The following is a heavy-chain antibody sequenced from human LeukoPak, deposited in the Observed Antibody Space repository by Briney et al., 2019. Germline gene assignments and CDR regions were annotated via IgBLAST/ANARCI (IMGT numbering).Heavy chain of an antibody. D-gene: IGHD3-22*01. V-gene: IGHV1-69*04. CDR3: ARDYESYDRSGYGFDP. Sequence: SEKVSCTASAGTFSIYTSSWVRQTPRHPLEWMGRIIPILGIANSAQKLQGRVEISADKSTSTDYIELSRVRSEDTAVYSCARDYESYDRSGYGFDPWGRGTVVSVFS. CDR1: AGTFSIYT. CDR2: IIPILGIA. J-gene: IGHJ5*02.